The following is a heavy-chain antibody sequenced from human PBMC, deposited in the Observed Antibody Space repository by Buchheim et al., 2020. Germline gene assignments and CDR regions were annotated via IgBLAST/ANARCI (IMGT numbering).Heavy chain of an antibody. J-gene: IGHJ4*02. D-gene: IGHD3-10*01. CDR3: ARDSGRVVRGVIITKLSEYYFDY. CDR2: IWYDGSNK. CDR1: GFTFSSYG. V-gene: IGHV3-33*01. Sequence: QVQLVESGGGVVQPGRSLRLSCAASGFTFSSYGMHWVRQAPGKGLEWVAVIWYDGSNKYYADSVKGRFTISRDNSKNTLYLRMNSLRAEDTAVYYCARDSGRVVRGVIITKLSEYYFDYWGQGTL.